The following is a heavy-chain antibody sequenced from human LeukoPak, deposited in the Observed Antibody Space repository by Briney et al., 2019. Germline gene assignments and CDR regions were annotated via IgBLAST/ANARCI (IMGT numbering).Heavy chain of an antibody. CDR2: ISGSSGST. J-gene: IGHJ6*03. Sequence: GGSLRLSCAASGFTFSSYAMSWVRQAPGKGLEWVSAISGSSGSTYYADSVKGRFTISRDNSKNTLYLQMNSLRAEDTAVYYCAKERKYYDFWSGYPLGYYMDVWGKGTTVTVSS. V-gene: IGHV3-23*01. CDR1: GFTFSSYA. D-gene: IGHD3-3*01. CDR3: AKERKYYDFWSGYPLGYYMDV.